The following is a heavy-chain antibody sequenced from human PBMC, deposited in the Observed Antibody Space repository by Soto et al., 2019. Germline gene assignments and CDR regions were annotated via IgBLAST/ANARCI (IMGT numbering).Heavy chain of an antibody. J-gene: IGHJ5*02. CDR2: ISAYNGNT. CDR3: ARDPQNYDILTGFHWFDP. V-gene: IGHV1-18*01. CDR1: GYTFTSYG. Sequence: GASVKVSCKASGYTFTSYGISWVRQAPGQGLEWMGWISAYNGNTNYAQKLRGRVTMTTDTSTSTAYMELRSLRSDDTAVYYCARDPQNYDILTGFHWFDPWGQGTLVTVSS. D-gene: IGHD3-9*01.